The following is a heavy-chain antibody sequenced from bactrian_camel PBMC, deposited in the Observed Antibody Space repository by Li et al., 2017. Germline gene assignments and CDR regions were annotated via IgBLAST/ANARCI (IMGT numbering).Heavy chain of an antibody. CDR3: AMNSGPTLMSRQYSGGYSYLGADFRY. CDR1: GYTTCKFGMND. J-gene: IGHJ6*01. CDR2: VDAGGVT. V-gene: IGHV3S53*01. Sequence: HVQLVESGGGLVQPGGSLRLSCEASGYTTCKFGMNDMSWYRQAPGKEREFVSAVDAGGVTTYTDSVKGRFAISRDNAKNTLYLQMSGLKTEDAAIYYCAMNSGPTLMSRQYSGGYSYLGADFRYWGQGTQVTVS. D-gene: IGHD2*01.